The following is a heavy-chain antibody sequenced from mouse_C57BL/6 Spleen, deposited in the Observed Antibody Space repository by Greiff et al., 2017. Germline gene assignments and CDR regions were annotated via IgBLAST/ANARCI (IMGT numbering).Heavy chain of an antibody. J-gene: IGHJ4*01. CDR1: GYTFTDYE. CDR3: TRRVLSGYYAMDY. CDR2: IDPETGGT. V-gene: IGHV1-15*01. D-gene: IGHD2-14*01. Sequence: QVQLQQSGAELVRPGASVTLSCKASGYTFTDYEMHWVKQTPVHGLEWIGAIDPETGGTAYNQKFKGKAILTADKSSSTAYMELRSLTSEDSAVYYCTRRVLSGYYAMDYWGQGTSVTVSS.